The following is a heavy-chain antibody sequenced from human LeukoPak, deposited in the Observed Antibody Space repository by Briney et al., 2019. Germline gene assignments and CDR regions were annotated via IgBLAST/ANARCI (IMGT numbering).Heavy chain of an antibody. CDR1: GFTFSSYE. CDR3: ARDWCSSTSCYVGSYYYYGMDV. J-gene: IGHJ6*02. Sequence: GGSLRLSCAASGFTFSSYEMNWVRQAPGKGLEGVSYISSSGSTIYYADSVKGRFTISRDNAKNSLYLQMNSLRAEDTAVYYCARDWCSSTSCYVGSYYYYGMDVWGQGTTVTVSS. V-gene: IGHV3-48*03. D-gene: IGHD2-2*01. CDR2: ISSSGSTI.